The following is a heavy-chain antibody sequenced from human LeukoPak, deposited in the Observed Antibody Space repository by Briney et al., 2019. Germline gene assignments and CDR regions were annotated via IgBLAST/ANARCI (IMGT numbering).Heavy chain of an antibody. D-gene: IGHD2-2*01. CDR2: IYTSGST. CDR1: GGSISSYY. V-gene: IGHV4-4*07. J-gene: IGHJ4*02. CDR3: ARESSEDIVVVPAASDWYYFDY. Sequence: PETLSLTCTVSGGSISSYYWSWIRQPAGKGLEWIGRIYTSGSTNYNPSLKSRVTMSVDTSKNQFSLKLSSVTAADTAVYYCARESSEDIVVVPAASDWYYFDYWAREPWSPSPQ.